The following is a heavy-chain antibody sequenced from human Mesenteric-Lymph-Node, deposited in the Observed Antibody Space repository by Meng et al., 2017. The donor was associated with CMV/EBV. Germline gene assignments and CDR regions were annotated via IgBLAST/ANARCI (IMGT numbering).Heavy chain of an antibody. Sequence: GSPRLSCVASGFIFSSYGMHWVRQAPGKGLEWVAFIRYDGNSEYYAESVKGRFTISRDDSKNTLYLQMNSLRTEDTAVYYCTNELYWGQGTLVTVSS. V-gene: IGHV3-30*02. CDR1: GFIFSSYG. J-gene: IGHJ4*02. CDR3: TNELY. CDR2: IRYDGNSE.